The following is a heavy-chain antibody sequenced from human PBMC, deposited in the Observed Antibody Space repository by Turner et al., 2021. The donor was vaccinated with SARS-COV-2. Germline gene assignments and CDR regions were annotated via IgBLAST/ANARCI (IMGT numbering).Heavy chain of an antibody. CDR3: ATQRVSLGGTTYYDYGMDV. CDR1: GGSISSSGYY. CDR2: IYYSGST. J-gene: IGHJ6*04. V-gene: IGHV4-39*01. D-gene: IGHD1-1*01. Sequence: HLHLQESGPGLAQPSSTLSLTCTAPGGSISSSGYYWGWIRQPPGKGLEWIGSIYYSGSTYYNPSLKSRGTISVDTSKNKFSLKRSSVTAADTAVYYCATQRVSLGGTTYYDYGMDVWGKGNTVNVSS.